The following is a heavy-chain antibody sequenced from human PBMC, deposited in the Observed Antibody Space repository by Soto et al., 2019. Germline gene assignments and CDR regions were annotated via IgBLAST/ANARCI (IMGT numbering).Heavy chain of an antibody. D-gene: IGHD6-19*01. CDR2: ISSSSSYI. CDR1: EFSFNSYT. V-gene: IGHV3-21*01. CDR3: ARETIAVTGKASYGMDV. J-gene: IGHJ6*02. Sequence: GGSLRLSCSASEFSFNSYTMNWVRQAPGKGLEWVSSISSSSSYIYYADAVKGRFTISRDNAKKLLFLQMHSLGAEDTAVYYCARETIAVTGKASYGMDVWGQGTTVTVSS.